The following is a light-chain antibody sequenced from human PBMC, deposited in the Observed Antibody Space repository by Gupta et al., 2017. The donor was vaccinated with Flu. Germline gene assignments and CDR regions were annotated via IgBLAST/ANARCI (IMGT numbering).Light chain of an antibody. CDR1: QDIGID. CDR2: TAS. CDR3: LQDYSYPYT. J-gene: IGKJ2*01. Sequence: AIQVTQSPSSLSASVGDRVTITCRASQDIGIDLGWYQQKPGKAPKLLIYTASSLQSGVPSRFSGSRSGTDFTLTISGLQAEDSATYYCLQDYSYPYTFGQGTKMEIK. V-gene: IGKV1-6*01.